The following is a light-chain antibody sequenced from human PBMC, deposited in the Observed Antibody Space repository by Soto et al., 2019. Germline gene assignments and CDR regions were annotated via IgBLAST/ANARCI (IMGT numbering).Light chain of an antibody. V-gene: IGKV2-28*01. CDR2: LGS. CDR1: QSLLDSNGYNY. CDR3: MQALQTGYT. Sequence: DIVMTQSPLSLPVTPGEPASISCRSSQSLLDSNGYNYLDWYLQKPMQSRQLLIYLGSKRAYGVTDSFSGSGSGTDFTLKISRVEAEDVGVYYCMQALQTGYTFGQGTKLESK. J-gene: IGKJ2*01.